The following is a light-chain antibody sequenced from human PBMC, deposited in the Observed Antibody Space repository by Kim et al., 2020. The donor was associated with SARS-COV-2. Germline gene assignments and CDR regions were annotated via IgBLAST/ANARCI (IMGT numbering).Light chain of an antibody. V-gene: IGLV5-39*01. CDR2: FKSASNN. Sequence: FTCTLRSDINVNTYNIYGYPQKPGSLPHHVLRFKSASNNQQGSGVPSRFSGSKDASTNAGLLLISGLQSEDEAGYYCAIWYSNTWVFGGGTQLTVL. J-gene: IGLJ3*02. CDR1: SDINVNTYN. CDR3: AIWYSNTWV.